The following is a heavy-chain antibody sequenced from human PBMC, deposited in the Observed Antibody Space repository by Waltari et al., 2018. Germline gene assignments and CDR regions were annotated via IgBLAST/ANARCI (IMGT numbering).Heavy chain of an antibody. J-gene: IGHJ4*02. D-gene: IGHD4-17*01. Sequence: QVQLQESGPGLVKPSETLSLTCTVSGGSISSYYWSWIRQPAGKGLEWIWRIYTSGSTNYNPSLKSRVTMSVDTSKNQFSLKLSSVTAADTAVYYCARDQDYGDLTYYFDYWGQGTLVTVSS. CDR1: GGSISSYY. V-gene: IGHV4-4*07. CDR2: IYTSGST. CDR3: ARDQDYGDLTYYFDY.